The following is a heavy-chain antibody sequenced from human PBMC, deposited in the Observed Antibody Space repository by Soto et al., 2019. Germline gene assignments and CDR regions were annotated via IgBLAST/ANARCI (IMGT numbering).Heavy chain of an antibody. V-gene: IGHV3-30*18. CDR3: AKDQWTLNNCGSTSCYTEFDY. Sequence: GGPLRLSGAASGITFSTYGTHWVRQAPGKGRGGGAVISYDGLSKYYTDSVKGRFTISRDNSENTLYVQMHSMRAEDTDVYYCAKDQWTLNNCGSTSCYTEFDYWGQGTLVTVSS. J-gene: IGHJ4*02. D-gene: IGHD2-2*02. CDR2: ISYDGLSK. CDR1: GITFSTYG.